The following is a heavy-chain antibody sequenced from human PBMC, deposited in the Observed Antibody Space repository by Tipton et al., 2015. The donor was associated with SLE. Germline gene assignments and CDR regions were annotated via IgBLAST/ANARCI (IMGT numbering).Heavy chain of an antibody. Sequence: AVSGFTFSRYEMNWVRQAPGKGLEWISYISTTGSTIYYADSVRGRFTVSRDNAKNSMYLQMNSLRAEDTAVYYCACLEMTLYYYMDVWGKGTTVTVSS. CDR1: GFTFSRYE. CDR3: ACLEMTLYYYMDV. V-gene: IGHV3-48*03. D-gene: IGHD5-24*01. CDR2: ISTTGSTI. J-gene: IGHJ6*03.